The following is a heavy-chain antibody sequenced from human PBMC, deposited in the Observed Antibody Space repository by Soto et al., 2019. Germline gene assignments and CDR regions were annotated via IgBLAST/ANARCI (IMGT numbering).Heavy chain of an antibody. CDR3: ARGGGGCTGTSCYHYFYYGLDV. CDR2: ILPIFGTA. V-gene: IGHV1-69*06. Sequence: QVQLVQSGAEVKGPGSSVKVSCKASGGTFSNYAINWVRQAPGQGLEWMGGILPIFGTAKYAQTFQGRVTITADRSRRTGYMGLRSLRSEDTAVYYCARGGGGCTGTSCYHYFYYGLDVWGQGTTVTVSS. J-gene: IGHJ6*02. CDR1: GGTFSNYA. D-gene: IGHD1-1*01.